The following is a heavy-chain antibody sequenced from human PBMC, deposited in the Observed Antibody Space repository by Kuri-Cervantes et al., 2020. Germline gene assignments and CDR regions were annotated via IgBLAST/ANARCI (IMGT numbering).Heavy chain of an antibody. V-gene: IGHV1-8*01. J-gene: IGHJ6*03. CDR3: ARETYDILTGYYGNYYYYMDV. CDR1: GYTFTSYD. Sequence: ASVKVSCKASGYTFTSYDINWVRQATGQGLEWMGWMNPNSGNTGYAQKFQGRVTMTRNTSISTAYMELSSLRSEDTTVYYCARETYDILTGYYGNYYYYMDVWGKGTTVTVSS. CDR2: MNPNSGNT. D-gene: IGHD3-9*01.